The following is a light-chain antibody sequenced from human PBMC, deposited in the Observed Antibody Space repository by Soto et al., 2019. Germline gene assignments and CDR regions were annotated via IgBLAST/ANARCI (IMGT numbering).Light chain of an antibody. J-gene: IGLJ1*01. Sequence: QSVLTQPRSVSGSPGQSVTISCTGTSGDVGGYNYVSWYQQHPGKAPKLMIYDVSKRLSGVPDRFSGSKSGNTASLTISGLQAEDEADYYCCSYAGSYTFDVFGTGTKVTVL. V-gene: IGLV2-11*01. CDR2: DVS. CDR1: SGDVGGYNY. CDR3: CSYAGSYTFDV.